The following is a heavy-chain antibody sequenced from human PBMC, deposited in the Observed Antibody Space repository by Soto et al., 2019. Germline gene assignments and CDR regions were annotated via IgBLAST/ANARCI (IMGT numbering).Heavy chain of an antibody. J-gene: IGHJ3*02. CDR3: APHVSCSGGSCQYDAFAI. CDR1: GFTVSSHA. V-gene: IGHV3-23*01. Sequence: EVQVLESGGGLVQPGGSLRLSCEGSGFTVSSHAMTWIRQAPGKGPEWVSTVTADGGTYYADSVKGRFAMSRDTSENTLYLQMHRLGAEDTAAYYCAPHVSCSGGSCQYDAFAIRGQGTMVTVSS. CDR2: VTADGGT. D-gene: IGHD2-15*01.